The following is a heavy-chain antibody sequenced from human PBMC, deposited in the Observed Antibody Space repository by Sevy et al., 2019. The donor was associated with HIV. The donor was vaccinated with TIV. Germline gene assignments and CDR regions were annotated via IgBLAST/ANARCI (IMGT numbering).Heavy chain of an antibody. D-gene: IGHD6-19*01. CDR3: ARVGRSSGWYHFDY. CDR1: GYYFTVYS. V-gene: IGHV1-2*02. Sequence: ASVKVSCKTSGYYFTVYSLSWVRQAPGQGLEWMGWINPNSGGTNYAQKFQGRVTMTRDTSISTAYMELSRLRSDDTAVYYCARVGRSSGWYHFDYWGQGTLVTVSS. J-gene: IGHJ4*02. CDR2: INPNSGGT.